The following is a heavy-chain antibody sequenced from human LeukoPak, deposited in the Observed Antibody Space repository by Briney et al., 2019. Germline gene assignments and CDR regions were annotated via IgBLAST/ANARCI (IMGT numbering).Heavy chain of an antibody. D-gene: IGHD2-8*02. V-gene: IGHV1-18*01. CDR3: SRDKASGPNYFDY. J-gene: IGHJ4*02. CDR1: GYTFNNYG. Sequence: ASVKVSCKASGYTFNNYGISWVRQAPGQGLEWMGWISAYNGATSYAQNVKGRVTSTTDTSTNTAYMELRSLRSDDSAVYYCSRDKASGPNYFDYWGQGTLVTVSS. CDR2: ISAYNGAT.